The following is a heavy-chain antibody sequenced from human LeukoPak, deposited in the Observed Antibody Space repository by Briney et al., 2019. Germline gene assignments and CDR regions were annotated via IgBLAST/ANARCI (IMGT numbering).Heavy chain of an antibody. CDR2: IYYSGTT. Sequence: SGALSVTCTVSGFSISTGEYWGWIRQTPGKGLQWMGNIYYSGTTYYKPSLHSLVTISVDTFHNQCSLRLTSLTDPDTVLYYCARARATGRSVHWGKGILLTVSS. V-gene: IGHV4-38-2*02. J-gene: IGHJ1*01. D-gene: IGHD2-15*01. CDR1: GFSISTGEY. CDR3: ARARATGRSVH.